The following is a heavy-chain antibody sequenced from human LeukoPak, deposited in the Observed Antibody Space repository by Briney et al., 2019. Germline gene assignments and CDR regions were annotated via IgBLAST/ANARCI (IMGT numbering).Heavy chain of an antibody. J-gene: IGHJ6*02. CDR3: ARLIRDIVVVPAASSSRDYYYGMDV. V-gene: IGHV4-59*01. CDR1: GGSISSYY. Sequence: SETLSLTCTVSGGSISSYYWSWIRQPPRKGLEWIGYIYYSGSTNYNPSLKSRVTISVDTSKNQFSLKLSSVTAADTAVYYCARLIRDIVVVPAASSSRDYYYGMDVWGQGTTVTVSS. D-gene: IGHD2-2*01. CDR2: IYYSGST.